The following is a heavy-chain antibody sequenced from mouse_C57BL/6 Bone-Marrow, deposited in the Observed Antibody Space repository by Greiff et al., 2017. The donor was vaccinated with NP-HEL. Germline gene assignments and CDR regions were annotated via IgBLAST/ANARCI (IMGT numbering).Heavy chain of an antibody. V-gene: IGHV5-4*03. Sequence: EVKLMESGGGLVKPGGSLKLSCAASGFTFSSYAMSWVRQTPEKRLEWVATISDGGSYTYYPDNVKGRFTISRDNAKNNLYLQMSHLKSEDTAMYYCASEGCDYWGQGTSVTVSS. CDR3: ASEGCDY. CDR1: GFTFSSYA. J-gene: IGHJ4*01. CDR2: ISDGGSYT.